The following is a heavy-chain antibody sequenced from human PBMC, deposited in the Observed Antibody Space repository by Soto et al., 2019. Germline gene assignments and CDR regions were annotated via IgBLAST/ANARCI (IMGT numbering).Heavy chain of an antibody. CDR1: GGTFSSYA. V-gene: IGHV1-69*06. CDR3: ARVGLRTQPLGV. Sequence: SVKVSCKASGGTFSSYAISWVRQAPGQGLEWMGGIIPIFGTANYAQKFQGRVTITADKSTSTAYMELSSLRSEDTAVYYCARVGLRTQPLGVWGQGXTVTVYS. D-gene: IGHD3-16*01. CDR2: IIPIFGTA. J-gene: IGHJ6*02.